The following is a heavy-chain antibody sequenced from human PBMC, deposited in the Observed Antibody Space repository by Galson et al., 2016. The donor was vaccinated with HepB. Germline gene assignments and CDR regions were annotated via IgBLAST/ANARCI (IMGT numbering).Heavy chain of an antibody. CDR3: ARLMRQ. CDR2: ACHDGGT. V-gene: IGHV4-59*01. D-gene: IGHD3-16*01. Sequence: ETLSLTCTVSGGSIGFYCWGWIRQSPGKGLEWIGYACHDGGTGYNPSFKSRVTMSLDKSNKQLSLKLTSVTAADTAVYYCARLMRQWGQGTLVTVSS. CDR1: GGSIGFYC. J-gene: IGHJ4*02.